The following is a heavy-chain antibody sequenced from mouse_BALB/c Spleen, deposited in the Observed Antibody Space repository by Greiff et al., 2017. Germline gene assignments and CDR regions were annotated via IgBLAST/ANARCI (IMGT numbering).Heavy chain of an antibody. J-gene: IGHJ4*01. V-gene: IGHV2-6-7*01. CDR1: GFSLTSYG. CDR3: ARNYDYYAMDY. CDR2: IWGGGST. Sequence: VMLVESGPGLVAPSQSLSITCTVSGFSLTSYGVSWVRQPPGKGLEWLGMIWGGGSTDYNSALKSRLSISKDNSKSQVFLKMNSLQTDDTAMYYCARNYDYYAMDYWGQGTSVTVSS.